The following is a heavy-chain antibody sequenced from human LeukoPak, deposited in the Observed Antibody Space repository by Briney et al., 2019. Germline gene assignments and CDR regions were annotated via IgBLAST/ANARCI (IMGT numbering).Heavy chain of an antibody. V-gene: IGHV1-2*02. CDR3: ARDGTGVDS. J-gene: IGHJ4*02. CDR1: GYTFSDYF. D-gene: IGHD1/OR15-1a*01. Sequence: GASVKVSCKASGYTFSDYFMHWVRQAPGQGLEWMGWINANSGGTIYAQKFQGRVTMTRDTSISTAYMKLSRLRSDDTAVYYCARDGTGVDSWGQGTLVTVSS. CDR2: INANSGGT.